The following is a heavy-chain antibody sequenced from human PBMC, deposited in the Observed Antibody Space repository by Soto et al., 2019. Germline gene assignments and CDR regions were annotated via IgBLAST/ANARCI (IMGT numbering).Heavy chain of an antibody. CDR1: GGSISSSSYY. V-gene: IGHV4-39*01. J-gene: IGHJ4*02. Sequence: SETLSLTCTVSGGSISSSSYYWGWIRQPPGKGLEWIGSIYYSGSTYYNPSLKSRVTISVDTSKNQFSLKLSSVTAADTAVYYCARHFEAGSSSIDYWGQGTLVTV. CDR2: IYYSGST. CDR3: ARHFEAGSSSIDY. D-gene: IGHD6-6*01.